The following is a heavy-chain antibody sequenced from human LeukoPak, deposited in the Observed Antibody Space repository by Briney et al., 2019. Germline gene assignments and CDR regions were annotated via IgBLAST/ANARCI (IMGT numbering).Heavy chain of an antibody. V-gene: IGHV3-74*03. CDR2: INERGTII. Sequence: AGGSLSLSCAASGFTFSNYWMHWVRQAPGKGLEWASRINERGTIITYADSEKGRSTISRENDRNTLYLQMNSFTAEDTAVYYCVRDLILVWTPGDDFDHGGQGTRLSVPS. D-gene: IGHD3-16*01. J-gene: IGHJ4*02. CDR3: VRDLILVWTPGDDFDH. CDR1: GFTFSNYW.